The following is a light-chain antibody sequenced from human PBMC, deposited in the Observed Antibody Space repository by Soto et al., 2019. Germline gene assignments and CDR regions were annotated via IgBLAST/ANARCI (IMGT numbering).Light chain of an antibody. CDR2: GVS. J-gene: IGKJ1*01. Sequence: EIVMTQSPATLPVSQGERATLSCRASQSVSSNLAWYQQKPGQAPRLLIYGVSSRATGIPDRFSGSGSGTDFTLTISRLEPEDFAVYYCQQYGISPWTFGQGTKVDIK. CDR3: QQYGISPWT. CDR1: QSVSSN. V-gene: IGKV3-20*01.